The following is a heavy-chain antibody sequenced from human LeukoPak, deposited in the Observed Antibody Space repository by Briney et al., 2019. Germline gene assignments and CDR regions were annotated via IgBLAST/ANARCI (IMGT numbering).Heavy chain of an antibody. Sequence: PGGSLRLSCVASGFTFSDYYMSWIRQAPGKGLEWVSYISSTSRTTYYADSVKGRFTISRDNAKNSLYLQMNSLRVEDTAVYYCARGAHIVVVPAATKYYGMDVWGQGTTVTVSS. V-gene: IGHV3-11*01. CDR3: ARGAHIVVVPAATKYYGMDV. D-gene: IGHD2-2*01. J-gene: IGHJ6*02. CDR2: ISSTSRTT. CDR1: GFTFSDYY.